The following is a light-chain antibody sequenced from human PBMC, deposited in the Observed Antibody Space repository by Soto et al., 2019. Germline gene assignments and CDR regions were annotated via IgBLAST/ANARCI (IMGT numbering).Light chain of an antibody. CDR3: HQTYIAPWA. CDR2: AAS. CDR1: QSIINF. V-gene: IGKV1-39*01. J-gene: IGKJ1*01. Sequence: ILVTQSHHTLSASIGDRVIITCRTSQSIINFLNWYQQKPGKAPDLLIYAASTLQSGVPSRFSGSGSGTDFTLTISSLQPEDSATYYCHQTYIAPWAFGRGTKVDIK.